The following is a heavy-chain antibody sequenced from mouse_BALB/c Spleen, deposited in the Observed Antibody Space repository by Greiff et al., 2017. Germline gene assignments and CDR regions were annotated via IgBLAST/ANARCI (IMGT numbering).Heavy chain of an antibody. V-gene: IGHV3-8*02. CDR3: ARRSLQPRGYYAMDY. D-gene: IGHD6-5*01. CDR1: GDSITSGY. CDR2: ISYSGST. Sequence: VQLKESGPSLVKPSQTLSLTCSVTGDSITSGYWNWIRKFPGNKLEYMGYISYSGSTYYNPSLKSRISITRDTSKNQYYLQLNSVTTEDTATYYCARRSLQPRGYYAMDYWGQGTSVTVSS. J-gene: IGHJ4*01.